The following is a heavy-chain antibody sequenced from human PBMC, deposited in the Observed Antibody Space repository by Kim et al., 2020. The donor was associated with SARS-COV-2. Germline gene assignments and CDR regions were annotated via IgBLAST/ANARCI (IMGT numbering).Heavy chain of an antibody. V-gene: IGHV3-21*01. Sequence: GGSLRLSCAASGFTFSSYSMNWVRQAPGKGLEWVSSISSSSSYIYYADSVKGRFTISRDNAKNSLYLQMNSLRAEDTAVYYCARDQMEAAADYWGQGTLVAVAS. CDR3: ARDQMEAAADY. D-gene: IGHD6-13*01. CDR1: GFTFSSYS. J-gene: IGHJ4*02. CDR2: ISSSSSYI.